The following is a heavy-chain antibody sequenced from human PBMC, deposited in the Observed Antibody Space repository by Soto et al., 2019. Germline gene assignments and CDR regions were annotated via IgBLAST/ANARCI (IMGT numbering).Heavy chain of an antibody. CDR2: ISFDGSTE. V-gene: IGHV3-30-3*01. D-gene: IGHD3-10*01. Sequence: QVQLVESGGGVVQPGRSLRLSCAASGFTFISYAMHWVRQAPGKWLEWVAVISFDGSTEYYADSVKGRFTIYRDNSKNTVYLNMNSLRSEATAVYYCARSRHGSGSYTHFYYGLDVWGQGTTVTVSS. CDR1: GFTFISYA. J-gene: IGHJ6*02. CDR3: ARSRHGSGSYTHFYYGLDV.